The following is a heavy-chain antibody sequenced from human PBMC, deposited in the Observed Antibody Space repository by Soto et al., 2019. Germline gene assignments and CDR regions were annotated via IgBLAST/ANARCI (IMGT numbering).Heavy chain of an antibody. J-gene: IGHJ3*02. V-gene: IGHV3-33*01. CDR1: GFTFSSYG. D-gene: IGHD1-26*01. CDR2: IWYDGSNK. Sequence: GGSLRLSCAASGFTFSSYGMHWVRQAPGKGLEWVAVIWYDGSNKYYADSVKGRFTISRDNSKNTLYLQMNSLRAEDTAVYYCARPLSGSYYRRFLGAFDIWGQGTMVTVSS. CDR3: ARPLSGSYYRRFLGAFDI.